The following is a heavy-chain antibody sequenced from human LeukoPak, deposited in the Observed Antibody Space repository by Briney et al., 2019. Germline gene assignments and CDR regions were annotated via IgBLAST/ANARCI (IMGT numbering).Heavy chain of an antibody. CDR2: ISGDGGTT. D-gene: IGHD6-13*01. Sequence: GGSLRLSCAASGFTFADYAMHWVRQAPGKGLDWVSLISGDGGTTYYADSVKGRFTISRDNSKNSLYLQMNSLRIEDTALYYCAKSSAAAYNWFDPWGQGTLVTVSS. V-gene: IGHV3-43*02. CDR1: GFTFADYA. CDR3: AKSSAAAYNWFDP. J-gene: IGHJ5*02.